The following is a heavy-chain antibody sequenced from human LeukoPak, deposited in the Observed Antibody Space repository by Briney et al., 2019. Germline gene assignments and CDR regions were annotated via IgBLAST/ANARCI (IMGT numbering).Heavy chain of an antibody. CDR3: ARGNTLTGYSRY. CDR2: ISSNGGST. J-gene: IGHJ4*02. Sequence: GGSLRLSCSASGFTFSDYAMHWVRQAPGKGLEYVSEISSNGGSTYYADSVKGRFTISRDNSKNTVYLQMGSLRAEDMAVYYCARGNTLTGYSRYWGQGTLVTVSS. V-gene: IGHV3-64*02. CDR1: GFTFSDYA. D-gene: IGHD3-9*01.